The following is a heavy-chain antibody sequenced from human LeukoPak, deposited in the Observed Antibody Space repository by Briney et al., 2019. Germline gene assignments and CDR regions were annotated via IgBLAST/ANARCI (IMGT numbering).Heavy chain of an antibody. V-gene: IGHV4-34*01. CDR2: INHSGST. Sequence: SETLSLACAVYGGSFSGYYWSWIRQPPGKGLEWIGEINHSGSTNYNPSLKSRVTISVDTSKNQFSLKLSSVTAADTAVYYCARGGGYNWFDPWGQGTLVTVSS. D-gene: IGHD3-16*01. J-gene: IGHJ5*02. CDR3: ARGGGYNWFDP. CDR1: GGSFSGYY.